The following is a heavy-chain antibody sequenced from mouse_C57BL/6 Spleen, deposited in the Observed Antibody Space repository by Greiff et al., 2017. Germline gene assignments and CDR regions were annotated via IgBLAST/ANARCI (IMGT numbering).Heavy chain of an antibody. Sequence: QVQLQQSGPGLVQPSQSLSITCTVSGFSLTSYGVHWVRQSPGKGLEWLGVIWRGGSTDYNAAYMSRLSITKDNSKSQVFFKMNSLQADYTAIYYYAKTLANCDGYAMGYWGQGTSVTVSS. D-gene: IGHD4-1*01. CDR2: IWRGGST. J-gene: IGHJ4*01. V-gene: IGHV2-5*01. CDR1: GFSLTSYG. CDR3: AKTLANCDGYAMGY.